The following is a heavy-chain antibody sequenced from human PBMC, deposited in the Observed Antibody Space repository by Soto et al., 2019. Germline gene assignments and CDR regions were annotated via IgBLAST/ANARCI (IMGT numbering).Heavy chain of an antibody. CDR3: ARLPYCSSTSCYSGYLFYFDY. CDR1: GGSISSSSYY. Sequence: ETLSLTCTVSGGSISSSSYYWGWIRQPPGKGLEWIGSIYYSGSTYYNPSLKSRVTISVDTSKNQFSLKLSSVTAADTAVYYCARLPYCSSTSCYSGYLFYFDYWGQGTLVTVSS. J-gene: IGHJ4*02. CDR2: IYYSGST. D-gene: IGHD2-2*01. V-gene: IGHV4-39*01.